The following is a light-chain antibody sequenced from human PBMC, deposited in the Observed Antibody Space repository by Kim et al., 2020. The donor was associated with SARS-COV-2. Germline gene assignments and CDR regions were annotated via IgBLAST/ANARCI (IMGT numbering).Light chain of an antibody. Sequence: VSPGHTASITCSGDKLGDKYVSWYQQRPGQSPLVVIYQDAKRPSGIPERFSGSNSGNTATLTISGAQAMDEADYFCLAWDSSTWVFGGGTQLTVL. V-gene: IGLV3-1*01. CDR1: KLGDKY. J-gene: IGLJ3*02. CDR3: LAWDSSTWV. CDR2: QDA.